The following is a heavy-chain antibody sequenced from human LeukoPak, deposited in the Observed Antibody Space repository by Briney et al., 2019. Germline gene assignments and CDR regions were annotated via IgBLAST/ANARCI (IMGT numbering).Heavy chain of an antibody. Sequence: GGSLRLSCAASGFTFSSFWMSWVRQAPGKGLEWVANINQDGSNKYYVDSLKGRFTIPRDNAKNSLFLQMNRLRAEDTAVYYCVRDIAVAANHDSWGQGTLVTVSS. CDR2: INQDGSNK. J-gene: IGHJ4*02. CDR3: VRDIAVAANHDS. V-gene: IGHV3-7*05. D-gene: IGHD6-19*01. CDR1: GFTFSSFW.